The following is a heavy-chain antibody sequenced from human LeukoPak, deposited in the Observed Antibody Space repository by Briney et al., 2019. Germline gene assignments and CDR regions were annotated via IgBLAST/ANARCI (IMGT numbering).Heavy chain of an antibody. V-gene: IGHV3-48*03. CDR3: ARGPYSSNWYVDY. CDR1: GFTLTSYE. Sequence: GGSLRLSCAASGFTLTSYEMNWVRLAPGKGLEWISYISRTGNSIYYADSVKGRFSVSRDSAKNSLYLQMSSLRAEDTAVYYCARGPYSSNWYVDYWGQGTLVTVSS. CDR2: ISRTGNSI. J-gene: IGHJ4*02. D-gene: IGHD6-13*01.